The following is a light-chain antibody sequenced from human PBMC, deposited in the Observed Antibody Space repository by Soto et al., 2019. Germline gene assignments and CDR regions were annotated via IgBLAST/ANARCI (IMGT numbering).Light chain of an antibody. V-gene: IGKV3-11*01. J-gene: IGKJ5*01. CDR1: QSVRGS. Sequence: IVLTQSPATLSLSPGERATLSCRASQSVRGSLAWYQQRPGQAPRLLIYAETYWATGIPARFSGRGSGTDFALSIIGLEPADLEFYDCQLRRDWPPSITFGQGTRLEI. CDR2: AET. CDR3: QLRRDWPPSIT.